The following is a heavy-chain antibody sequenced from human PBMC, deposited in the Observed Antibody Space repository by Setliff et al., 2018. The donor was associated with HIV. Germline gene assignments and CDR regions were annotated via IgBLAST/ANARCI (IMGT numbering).Heavy chain of an antibody. V-gene: IGHV4-59*08. J-gene: IGHJ5*02. CDR1: GASISSYY. CDR2: IYYSGST. Sequence: SETLSLTCTVSGASISSYYWSWIRQPPGKGLEWIGYIYYSGSTNYNPSLKSRVIISVGTSKNQFSLKLSSVTAADTAVYYCAGPGGALGTWGQGILVTVSS. CDR3: AGPGGALGT. D-gene: IGHD1-26*01.